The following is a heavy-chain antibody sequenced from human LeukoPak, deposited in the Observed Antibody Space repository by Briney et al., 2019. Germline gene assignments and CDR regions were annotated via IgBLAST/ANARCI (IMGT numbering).Heavy chain of an antibody. CDR1: GVTRNY. V-gene: IGHV3-66*02. Sequence: GSLRLSCAASGVTRNYTTWVRQAAGKGLEWVSVIYNGGTTYYADSVKGRFTISRDNSKSTLVDLQMNSLRTDDTALYYCAGGGEAARSLVYWGQGALVTVSS. J-gene: IGHJ4*02. CDR2: IYNGGTT. CDR3: AGGGEAARSLVY. D-gene: IGHD6-6*01.